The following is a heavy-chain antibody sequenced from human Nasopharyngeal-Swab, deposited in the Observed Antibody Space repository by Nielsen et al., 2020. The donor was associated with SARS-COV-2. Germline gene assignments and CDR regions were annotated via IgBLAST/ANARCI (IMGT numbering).Heavy chain of an antibody. J-gene: IGHJ1*01. V-gene: IGHV3-74*03. CDR1: GFTFSSYW. Sequence: GGSLRLSCAASGFTFSSYWMHWVRQAPGKGLVWVSRINMYGGSTTYADSVKGRFTIYRDNAKNTLYLQMNSLRAEDTAVYYCVRGPIEGATGYFQHWGQGALVTVSS. CDR2: INMYGGST. D-gene: IGHD1-26*01. CDR3: VRGPIEGATGYFQH.